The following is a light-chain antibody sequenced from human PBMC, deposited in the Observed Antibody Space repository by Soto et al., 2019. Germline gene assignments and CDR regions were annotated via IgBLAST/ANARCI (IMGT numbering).Light chain of an antibody. Sequence: EIVLTQSPATLSLSPGERATLSCRASQTISSSLVWYQQKSGQAPRLLIYDASNRATGIPARFSGSGSGTDFSLTNSSLEPEDFAVYYCQQRYKWPVTFGQGTKLEIK. CDR3: QQRYKWPVT. CDR2: DAS. J-gene: IGKJ2*01. V-gene: IGKV3-11*01. CDR1: QTISSS.